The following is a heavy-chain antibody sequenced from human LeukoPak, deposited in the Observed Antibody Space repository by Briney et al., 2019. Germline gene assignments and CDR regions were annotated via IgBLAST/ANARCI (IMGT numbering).Heavy chain of an antibody. Sequence: KPGGSLRLSCEASGFTFTDYSMHWVRQAPGKGLEWVASISDTSFYIYYADSVRGRFTISRDNARTSLHLHMNSLRVEDTALYFCARSKPGGGTTQARAANFWGEGTLVTVSS. V-gene: IGHV3-21*01. CDR3: ARSKPGGGTTQARAANF. CDR1: GFTFTDYS. J-gene: IGHJ4*02. CDR2: ISDTSFYI. D-gene: IGHD3-16*01.